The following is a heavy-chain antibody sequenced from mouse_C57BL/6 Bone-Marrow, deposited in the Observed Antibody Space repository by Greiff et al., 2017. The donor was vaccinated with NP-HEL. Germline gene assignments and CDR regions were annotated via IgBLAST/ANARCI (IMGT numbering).Heavy chain of an antibody. CDR2: IHPSDSDT. D-gene: IGHD1-1*01. J-gene: IGHJ1*03. CDR3: AVYGSSYWYFDV. CDR1: FTSYW. Sequence: FTSYWMHWVKQRPGQGLEWIGRIHPSDSDTNYNQKFKGKATLTVDKSSSTAYMQLSSLTSEDSAVYYCAVYGSSYWYFDVWGTGTTVTVSS. V-gene: IGHV1-74*01.